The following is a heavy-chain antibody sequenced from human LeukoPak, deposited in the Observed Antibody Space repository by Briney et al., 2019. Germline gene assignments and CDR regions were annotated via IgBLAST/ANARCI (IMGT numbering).Heavy chain of an antibody. V-gene: IGHV3-48*03. CDR3: ARGLLLD. CDR1: GFTFSSDE. Sequence: GGFLRLSCAASGFTFSSDEMNWVRQAPGKGLEWVSYISSSGRTIYYADSVKGRFTVSRDNAKNSLYLQMNSLRAEDTAVYYCARGLLLDWGQGTLVTVSS. J-gene: IGHJ4*02. D-gene: IGHD2/OR15-2a*01. CDR2: ISSSGRTI.